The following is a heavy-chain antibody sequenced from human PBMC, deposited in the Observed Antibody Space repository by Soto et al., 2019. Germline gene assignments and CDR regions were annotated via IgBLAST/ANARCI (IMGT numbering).Heavy chain of an antibody. CDR2: ISDRPTGHT. D-gene: IGHD2-21*02. V-gene: IGHV3-23*01. CDR3: TTRMTAHFDY. CDR1: GFTFSHYT. Sequence: GGSLRLSCVASGFTFSHYTLNWVRRAPGKGLEWVSTISDRPTGHTHYAESVRGRFAISRDDSRGTVFLQMDSLRAEDTAVYYCTTRMTAHFDYWGQGVLVTVSS. J-gene: IGHJ4*02.